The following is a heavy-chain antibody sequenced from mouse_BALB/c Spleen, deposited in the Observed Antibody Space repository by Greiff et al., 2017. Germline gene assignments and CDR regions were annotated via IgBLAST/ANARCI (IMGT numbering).Heavy chain of an antibody. CDR2: ISSGGSYT. V-gene: IGHV5-9-4*01. D-gene: IGHD1-1*01. J-gene: IGHJ1*01. Sequence: EVQGVESGGGLVKPGGSLKLSCAASGFTFSSYAMSWVRQSPEKRLEWVAEISSGGSYTYYPDTVTGRFTISRDNAKNTLYLEMSSLRSEDTAMYYCAMDYGSSYRYFDVWGAGTTVTVSS. CDR1: GFTFSSYA. CDR3: AMDYGSSYRYFDV.